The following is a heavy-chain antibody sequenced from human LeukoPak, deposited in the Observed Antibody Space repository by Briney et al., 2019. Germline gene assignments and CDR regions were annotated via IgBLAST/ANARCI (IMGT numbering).Heavy chain of an antibody. CDR3: ATPAAGPGAEYSLY. CDR2: ISTYNGDT. V-gene: IGHV1-18*01. CDR1: GYTFTSYG. J-gene: IGHJ1*01. Sequence: ASVRVSCKASGYTFTSYGISSVRQAPGQGLEWMGWISTYNGDTNYAQKLQGRVTMTTDTSTNTAYMELRSLRSDDTAVYYCATPAAGPGAEYSLYWGQGTLVIVSS. D-gene: IGHD6-13*01.